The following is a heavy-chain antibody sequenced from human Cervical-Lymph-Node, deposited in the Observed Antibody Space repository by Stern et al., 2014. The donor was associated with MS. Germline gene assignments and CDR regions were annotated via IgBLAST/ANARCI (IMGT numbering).Heavy chain of an antibody. CDR1: GYTFTSYW. V-gene: IGHV5-51*01. CDR2: IFPGGSDI. CDR3: ARQRYFDY. Sequence: EVQLVQSGPEVKRPGESLKISCQASGYTFTSYWIGWVRQMPGKGLEWIAIIFPGGSDIRYSPSFQGQVTISADKASSTAYWQWNNLKASDTAIYYCARQRYFDYWGQGTLGTVSS. J-gene: IGHJ4*02.